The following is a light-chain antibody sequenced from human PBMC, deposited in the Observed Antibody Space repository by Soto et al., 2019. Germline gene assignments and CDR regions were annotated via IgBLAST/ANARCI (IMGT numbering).Light chain of an antibody. CDR3: QQSYSTPPWT. J-gene: IGKJ1*01. Sequence: DIQMTQSPSSLSASVADRVTITCRASQSIRRSLNWYQQKPGKAPKLLIYAASSLQSGVPSRFSGSGSGTDFTLTISSLQPEDFATYYCQQSYSTPPWTFGQGTKVDIK. CDR2: AAS. CDR1: QSIRRS. V-gene: IGKV1-39*01.